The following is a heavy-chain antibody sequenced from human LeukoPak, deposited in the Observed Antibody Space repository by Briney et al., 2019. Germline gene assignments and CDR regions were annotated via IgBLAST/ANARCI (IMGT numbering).Heavy chain of an antibody. J-gene: IGHJ4*02. CDR1: GGSFSDYY. CDR2: INHSGGI. CDR3: ARGFLAHFYGSSSHDY. Sequence: TSETLSLTCAVYGGSFSDYYWAWIRQPPGKGLEWMGEINHSGGIYYKQSLKSRVTLSLDTSMNHVSLRLTSVTAADTGVYYCARGFLAHFYGSSSHDYWGQGTLVSVSS. V-gene: IGHV4-34*01. D-gene: IGHD3-10*01.